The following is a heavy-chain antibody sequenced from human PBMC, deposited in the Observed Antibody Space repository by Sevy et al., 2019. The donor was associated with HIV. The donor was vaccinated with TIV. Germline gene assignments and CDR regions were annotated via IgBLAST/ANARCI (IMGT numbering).Heavy chain of an antibody. V-gene: IGHV3-33*01. Sequence: GGSLRLSCTASGFSISGYGMHWVRQVPGKGLEWVAIIWYDGTNNDYTDSVKGRFTITRDNSKNTLYLQMNSLRVEDTAVYYCARESLAVAGIGYYFNYWGQGTLVTVSS. J-gene: IGHJ4*02. CDR1: GFSISGYG. D-gene: IGHD6-19*01. CDR2: IWYDGTNN. CDR3: ARESLAVAGIGYYFNY.